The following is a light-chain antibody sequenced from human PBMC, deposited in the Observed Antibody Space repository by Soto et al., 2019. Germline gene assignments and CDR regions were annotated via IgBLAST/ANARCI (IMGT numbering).Light chain of an antibody. V-gene: IGKV1-39*01. CDR3: QQSYSTPWT. CDR1: QSITTY. CDR2: AAS. J-gene: IGKJ1*01. Sequence: DIQMTQSPSSLSASVGDRVTITCRASQSITTYLNWYQQKPRKAPKLLIYAASSLESGVPSTLRGSGSGTNFTLTISSLQPEDFATYYCQQSYSTPWTFGQGTKVEIK.